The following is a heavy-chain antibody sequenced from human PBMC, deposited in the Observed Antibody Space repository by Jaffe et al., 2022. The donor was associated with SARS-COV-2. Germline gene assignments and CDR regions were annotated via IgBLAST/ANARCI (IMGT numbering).Heavy chain of an antibody. CDR2: ISAYNGNT. V-gene: IGHV1-18*01. CDR1: GYTFTSYG. J-gene: IGHJ5*02. CDR3: AREKGPSDLHYGDYLGDNWFDP. D-gene: IGHD4-17*01. Sequence: QVQLVQSGAEVKKPGASVKVSCKASGYTFTSYGISWVRQAPGQGLEWMGWISAYNGNTNYAQKLQGRVTMTTDTSTSTAYMELRSLRSDDTAVYYCAREKGPSDLHYGDYLGDNWFDPWGQGTLVTVSS.